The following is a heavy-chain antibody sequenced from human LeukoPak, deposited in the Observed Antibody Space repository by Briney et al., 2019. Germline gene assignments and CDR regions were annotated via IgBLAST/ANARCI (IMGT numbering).Heavy chain of an antibody. J-gene: IGHJ6*02. CDR2: TYYRCKWYN. CDR3: ARNRGQQMSGEYYYYYYGMDV. D-gene: IGHD6-13*01. CDR1: GDSVSSNSAA. V-gene: IGHV6-1*01. Sequence: SQTLSLTCAISGDSVSSNSAAWHWIRQSPSRGLVWLGRTYYRCKWYNDYAVSVKRRITINPNTSKNQFSLQLNSVTPEDTAVYYCARNRGQQMSGEYYYYYYGMDVWGQGTTVTVSS.